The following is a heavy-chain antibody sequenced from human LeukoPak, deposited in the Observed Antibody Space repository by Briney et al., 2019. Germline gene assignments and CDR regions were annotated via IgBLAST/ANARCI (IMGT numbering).Heavy chain of an antibody. V-gene: IGHV3-23*01. CDR2: ISGSGGST. D-gene: IGHD3-22*01. Sequence: GGSLRLSCAASGFTFSNAWMSWVRQAPGKGLEWVSAISGSGGSTYYAESVKGRFTISRDSSKNTLYLQMNSLRAEDTAVYYCAKGYYDSSGYYVIGAFDIWGQGTMVTVSS. CDR3: AKGYYDSSGYYVIGAFDI. CDR1: GFTFSNAW. J-gene: IGHJ3*02.